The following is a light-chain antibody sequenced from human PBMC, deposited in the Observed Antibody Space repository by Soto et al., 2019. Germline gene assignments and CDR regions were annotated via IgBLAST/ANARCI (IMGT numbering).Light chain of an antibody. CDR2: GAA. J-gene: IGKJ1*01. V-gene: IGKV3-15*01. Sequence: IVLRQSPATLSAGPGGRSTLSCRASQSVSSNLAWYQQKPGQAPRLLIYGAASRATGIPDRFSGSGSGTQFTLTISSLQSEDFGVYYCQQRSSWPSFGQGTKVDIK. CDR3: QQRSSWPS. CDR1: QSVSSN.